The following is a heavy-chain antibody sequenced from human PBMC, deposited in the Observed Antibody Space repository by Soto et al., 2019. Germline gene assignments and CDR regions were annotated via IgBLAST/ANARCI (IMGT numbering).Heavy chain of an antibody. D-gene: IGHD2-15*01. CDR1: GESFGGFY. Sequence: TETLSLTCVVYGESFGGFYWSWVRQSPGKGLEWIGEISQTETTAYSPSLKSRVSISADTSKKQFSLTLTSVTAADTAVYYCVHSPNVAVDHWGHGTLVTVSS. V-gene: IGHV4-34*01. CDR2: ISQTETT. J-gene: IGHJ4*01. CDR3: VHSPNVAVDH.